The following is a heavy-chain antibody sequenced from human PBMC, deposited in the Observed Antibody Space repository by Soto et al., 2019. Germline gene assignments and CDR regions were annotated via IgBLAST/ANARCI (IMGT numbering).Heavy chain of an antibody. Sequence: GGSLRLSCAASGFTFDDYAMHWVRQAPGKGLEWVSGISWNSGSIGYADSVKGRFTISRDNAKNSLYLQMNSLRAEDTALYYCAKGRIAAAGMGAFDIWGQGTMVTVS. CDR3: AKGRIAAAGMGAFDI. J-gene: IGHJ3*02. CDR2: ISWNSGSI. CDR1: GFTFDDYA. D-gene: IGHD6-13*01. V-gene: IGHV3-9*01.